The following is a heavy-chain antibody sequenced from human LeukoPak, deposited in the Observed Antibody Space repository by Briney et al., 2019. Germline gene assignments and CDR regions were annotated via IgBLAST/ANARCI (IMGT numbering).Heavy chain of an antibody. CDR1: GFTFSSYW. CDR2: IKQDGSEK. J-gene: IGHJ4*02. D-gene: IGHD3-22*01. Sequence: GGSLRLSCAASGFTFSSYWMSWVRQAPGKGLEWVANIKQDGSEKYYVGSVKGRFTISRDNAKNSLYLQMNSLRAEDTAVYYCASGFDSRFFDKWGQGTLVTVSS. CDR3: ASGFDSRFFDK. V-gene: IGHV3-7*01.